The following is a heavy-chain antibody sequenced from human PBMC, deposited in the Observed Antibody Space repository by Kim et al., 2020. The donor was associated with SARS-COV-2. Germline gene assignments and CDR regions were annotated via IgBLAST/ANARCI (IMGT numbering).Heavy chain of an antibody. D-gene: IGHD3-16*02. V-gene: IGHV3-30-3*01. CDR2: ISYDGSNK. J-gene: IGHJ1*01. CDR3: ARIPYTYDYIWGSYRWAEYFQH. Sequence: GGSLRLSCAASGFTFSTYAMHWVRQAPGKGLEWVAVISYDGSNKYHADSVKGRFTISRDSSKNTLYLQMNSLRAEDTAVYYCARIPYTYDYIWGSYRWAEYFQHWGQGTLVTVSA. CDR1: GFTFSTYA.